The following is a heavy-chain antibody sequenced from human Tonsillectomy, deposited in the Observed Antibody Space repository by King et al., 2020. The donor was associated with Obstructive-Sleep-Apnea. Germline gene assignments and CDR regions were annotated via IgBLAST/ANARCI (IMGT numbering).Heavy chain of an antibody. Sequence: VQLVQSGAEVKKPGASVKVSCKAAGYTFTTAEIHWVRQAPGQGLEWMGWMNPNSGNTGYVQKFRGRVTMTRDPSITTAYMELSSLRSADTAVYYWARGSSRSFDLWGQGTLVTVST. J-gene: IGHJ4*02. CDR1: GYTFTTAE. CDR2: MNPNSGNT. CDR3: ARGSSRSFDL. D-gene: IGHD6-13*01. V-gene: IGHV1-8*01.